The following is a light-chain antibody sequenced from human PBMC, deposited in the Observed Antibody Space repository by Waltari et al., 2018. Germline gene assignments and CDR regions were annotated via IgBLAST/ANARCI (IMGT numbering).Light chain of an antibody. CDR2: RDK. J-gene: IGLJ2*01. Sequence: SFALTQPVSVSVALGQTATLSCGADNIESTTVHWYQQKPGQAPVLVIYRDKNRPSGIPDRFSGSNSGNTATLTVSRAQHDDEADYFCQVWDSGTVVFGGGTRLTVL. CDR1: NIESTT. V-gene: IGLV3-9*01. CDR3: QVWDSGTVV.